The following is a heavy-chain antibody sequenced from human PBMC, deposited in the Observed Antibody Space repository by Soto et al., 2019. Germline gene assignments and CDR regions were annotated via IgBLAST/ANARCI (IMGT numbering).Heavy chain of an antibody. CDR3: ARGIGYCSSINCYSSRRLRFDS. D-gene: IGHD2-2*01. Sequence: QVQLQQWGAGLLKPSETLSLTCAVYGGSFSGYYWTWIRQSPEKGLEWIGEVNHSGTTYYNPSLKTRVTIAGHTHKNQFSLKMSSVTAENTAVYYCARGIGYCSSINCYSSRRLRFDSWGQGTLVTVSS. J-gene: IGHJ4*02. V-gene: IGHV4-34*01. CDR1: GGSFSGYY. CDR2: VNHSGTT.